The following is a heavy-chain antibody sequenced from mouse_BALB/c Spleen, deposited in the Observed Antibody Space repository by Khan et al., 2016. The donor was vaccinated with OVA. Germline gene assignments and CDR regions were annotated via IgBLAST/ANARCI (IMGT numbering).Heavy chain of an antibody. D-gene: IGHD2-14*01. CDR1: GYTFTTAG. CDR3: ARGGAAYYRNDGGAMDY. V-gene: IGHV9-4*02. Sequence: QIQLVQSGPELKKPGETVRISCKASGYTFTTAGMQWVQKMPGKGLKWIGWINTHSGVPKYAEDFKGRFAFSLETSASIAYLQITNLKNEDTATYFCARGGAAYYRNDGGAMDYWGQGTSVTVSS. J-gene: IGHJ4*01. CDR2: INTHSGVP.